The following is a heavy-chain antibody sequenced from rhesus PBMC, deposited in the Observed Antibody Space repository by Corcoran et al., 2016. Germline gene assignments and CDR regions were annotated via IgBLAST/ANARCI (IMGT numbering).Heavy chain of an antibody. CDR3: TKDQSGYCSSTYCSSEYGLDS. CDR2: MNNGGGST. J-gene: IGHJ6*01. D-gene: IGHD2-15*01. Sequence: EVQLVESGGGLVQPGGSLRLSCAASGFTFSSYGMSWVRQAPGKGLGWVSYMNNGGGSTYTADSVEGRFTISRDNSKNTLSLQMNSLRAEDTAVYYCTKDQSGYCSSTYCSSEYGLDSWGQGVVVTVSS. CDR1: GFTFSSYG. V-gene: IGHV3S5*01.